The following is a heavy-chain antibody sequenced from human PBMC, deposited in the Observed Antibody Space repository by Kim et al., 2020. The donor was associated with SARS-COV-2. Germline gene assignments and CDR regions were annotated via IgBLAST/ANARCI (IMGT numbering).Heavy chain of an antibody. CDR3: AKDAAGSGWYGDWFDP. Sequence: GGSLRLSCAASGFTFSSYAMSWVRQAPGKGLEWVSAISGSGGSTYYADSVKGRFTISRDNSKNTLYLQMNSLRAEDTAVYYCAKDAAGSGWYGDWFDPWGQGTLVTVSS. J-gene: IGHJ5*02. D-gene: IGHD6-19*01. CDR1: GFTFSSYA. CDR2: ISGSGGST. V-gene: IGHV3-23*01.